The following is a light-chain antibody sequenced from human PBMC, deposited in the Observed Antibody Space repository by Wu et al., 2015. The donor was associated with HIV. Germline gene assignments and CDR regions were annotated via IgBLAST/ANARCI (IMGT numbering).Light chain of an antibody. CDR2: AAS. Sequence: IQLTQSPFSLSASVGDRVTISCRVSQGISTYLAWYQQKPGKAPKLLIYAASTLQSGVPSRFSGSGSGTDFTLTINSLQPDDFATYFCQHLNSYPLTFGGGTKIEIK. V-gene: IGKV1-9*01. J-gene: IGKJ4*01. CDR1: QGISTY. CDR3: QHLNSYPLT.